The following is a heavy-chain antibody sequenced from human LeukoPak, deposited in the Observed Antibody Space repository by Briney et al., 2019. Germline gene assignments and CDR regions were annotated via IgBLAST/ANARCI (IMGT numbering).Heavy chain of an antibody. J-gene: IGHJ4*02. CDR2: ISFSSGDT. CDR1: GFAFGHYY. Sequence: GGSLRLSCAASGFAFGHYYMSWFRQAPRKGPESVSYISFSSGDTNYGDSVRGRFTISRDNAKNSLYLQMNSLRVEDTAVYYCARGAGELPIDYWGQGTMVTVSS. V-gene: IGHV3-11*06. CDR3: ARGAGELPIDY. D-gene: IGHD3-10*01.